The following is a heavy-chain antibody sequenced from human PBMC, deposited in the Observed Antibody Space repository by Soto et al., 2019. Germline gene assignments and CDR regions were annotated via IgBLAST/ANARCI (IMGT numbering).Heavy chain of an antibody. J-gene: IGHJ6*02. V-gene: IGHV4-39*01. CDR3: ARQHYYGSGSYRPGDYYYYYGMDV. D-gene: IGHD3-10*01. Sequence: SETLSLTCTVSGGSISSSSYYWGWIRQPPGKGLEWIGSIYYSGSTYYNPSLKSRVTISVDTSKNQFSLKLSSVTAADTAVYYCARQHYYGSGSYRPGDYYYYYGMDVWGQGTTVTVSS. CDR1: GGSISSSSYY. CDR2: IYYSGST.